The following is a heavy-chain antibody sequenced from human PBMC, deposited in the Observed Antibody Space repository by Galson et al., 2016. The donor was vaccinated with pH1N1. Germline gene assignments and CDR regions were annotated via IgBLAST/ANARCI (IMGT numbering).Heavy chain of an antibody. CDR1: GGSISRAFYY. Sequence: TLSLTCTVSGGSISRAFYYWSWIRQHPGKGLEWIGYIYYSGSTYYNPSLKSRVTISVDTSKNQFSLKLSSVTAADTAVYYCAREGEMDVDRTYYFDYWGQGTLVTVSS. CDR2: IYYSGST. D-gene: IGHD3-16*01. V-gene: IGHV4-31*03. J-gene: IGHJ4*02. CDR3: AREGEMDVDRTYYFDY.